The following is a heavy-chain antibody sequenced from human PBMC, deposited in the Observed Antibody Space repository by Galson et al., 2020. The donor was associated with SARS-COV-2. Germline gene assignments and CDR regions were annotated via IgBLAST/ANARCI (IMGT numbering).Heavy chain of an antibody. CDR2: ISPGDSDT. CDR3: ARLSHSYYYGMDV. V-gene: IGHV5-51*01. Sequence: GESLKISCKGSGYSFTSYWIGWVRQMPGKGLEWMGIISPGDSDTRYSPSFQGQVTISADKSISTAYLQWSSLKASDTAMYYCARLSHSYYYGMDVWGQGTTVTVSS. J-gene: IGHJ6*02. CDR1: GYSFTSYW.